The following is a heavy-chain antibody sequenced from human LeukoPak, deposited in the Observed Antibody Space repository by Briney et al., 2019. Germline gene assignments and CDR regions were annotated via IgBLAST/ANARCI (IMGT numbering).Heavy chain of an antibody. V-gene: IGHV1-2*02. CDR1: GYTFTGYY. D-gene: IGHD3-22*01. Sequence: ASVKVSCKASGYTFTGYYMHWVRQAPGQGLEWMGWINPNSGGTNYAQKFQGRVTMTRDTSISTAYMELSRLRSDDTAVYYCARTTYYYDSSGYYLPEYFQHWGQGTLVTVSS. CDR2: INPNSGGT. J-gene: IGHJ1*01. CDR3: ARTTYYYDSSGYYLPEYFQH.